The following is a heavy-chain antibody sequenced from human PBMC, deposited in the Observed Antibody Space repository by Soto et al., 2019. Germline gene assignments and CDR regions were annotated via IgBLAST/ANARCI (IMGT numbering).Heavy chain of an antibody. CDR3: ASSPGDCSSTSCYSISEYNWFDP. J-gene: IGHJ5*02. CDR1: GGSISSGGYY. Sequence: PSETLSLTCTVSGGSISSGGYYWSWIRQHPGKGLEWIGYIYYSGSTYYNPSLKSRVTISVDTSKNQFSLKLSSVTAADTAVYYCASSPGDCSSTSCYSISEYNWFDPWGQGTLVTVSS. D-gene: IGHD2-2*01. CDR2: IYYSGST. V-gene: IGHV4-31*03.